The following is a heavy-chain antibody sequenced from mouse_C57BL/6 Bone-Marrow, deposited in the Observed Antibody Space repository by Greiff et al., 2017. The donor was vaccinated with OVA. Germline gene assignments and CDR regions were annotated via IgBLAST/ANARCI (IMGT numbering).Heavy chain of an antibody. D-gene: IGHD1-1*01. J-gene: IGHJ4*01. CDR2: ISNGGGST. CDR1: GFTFSDYY. CDR3: ARHTSITYAMDY. Sequence: EVHLVESGGGLVQPGGSLKLSCAASGFTFSDYYMYWVRQTPEKRLEWVAYISNGGGSTYYPDTVKGRFTISRDNAKNTLYLQMSRLKSEDTAMYYCARHTSITYAMDYWGQGTSVTVSS. V-gene: IGHV5-12*01.